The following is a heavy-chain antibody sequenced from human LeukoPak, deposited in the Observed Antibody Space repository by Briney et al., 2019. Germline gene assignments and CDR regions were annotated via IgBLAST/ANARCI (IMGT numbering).Heavy chain of an antibody. D-gene: IGHD4-17*01. CDR2: INSDGSST. J-gene: IGHJ6*02. CDR1: GFTFSSYW. CDR3: ARGGVTTVITHYYYGMGV. Sequence: GGSLRLSCAASGFTFSSYWMHWVRQAPGKGLVWVSRINSDGSSTSYADSVKGRFTISRDNAKNTLYLQMNSLRAEDTAVYYCARGGVTTVITHYYYGMGVWGQGTTVTVSS. V-gene: IGHV3-74*01.